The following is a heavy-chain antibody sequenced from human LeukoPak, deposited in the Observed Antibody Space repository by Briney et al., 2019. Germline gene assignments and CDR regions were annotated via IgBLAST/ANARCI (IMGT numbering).Heavy chain of an antibody. Sequence: GGSLRLSCAASGFTFSSYAMSWVRQAPGKGLEWVSAISGSGGSTYYADSVKGRFTISRDNSKNTLYLQMNILRAEDTAVYYCAKDRGERDGYKDYWGQGTLVTVSS. J-gene: IGHJ4*02. CDR2: ISGSGGST. CDR1: GFTFSSYA. V-gene: IGHV3-23*01. D-gene: IGHD5-24*01. CDR3: AKDRGERDGYKDY.